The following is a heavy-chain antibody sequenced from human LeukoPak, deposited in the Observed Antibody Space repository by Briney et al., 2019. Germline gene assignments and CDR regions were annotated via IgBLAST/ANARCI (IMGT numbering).Heavy chain of an antibody. CDR2: ISSSSSYI. CDR1: GFTFSSYS. CDR3: ARVDPGHDAFDF. Sequence: PGGSLRLSCAASGFTFSSYSMNWVRQAPGKGLEWVSSISSSSSYIYYADSVKGRFTITRETSTNTLHLQMNSLRAEDTAVYYCARVDPGHDAFDFWGQGTTVTVSS. J-gene: IGHJ3*01. V-gene: IGHV3-21*04.